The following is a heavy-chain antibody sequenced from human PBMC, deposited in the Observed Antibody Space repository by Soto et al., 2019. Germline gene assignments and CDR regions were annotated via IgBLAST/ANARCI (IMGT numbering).Heavy chain of an antibody. Sequence: NPSETLSLTCTVSGGSISSSSYYWGWIRQPPGKGLEWIGSIYYSGSTYYNPSLKSRVTISVDTSKNQFSLKLSSVTAADTAVYYCARSYDSSGYYYVGFDPWGQGTLVTVSS. D-gene: IGHD3-22*01. V-gene: IGHV4-39*01. CDR3: ARSYDSSGYYYVGFDP. CDR1: GGSISSSSYY. CDR2: IYYSGST. J-gene: IGHJ5*02.